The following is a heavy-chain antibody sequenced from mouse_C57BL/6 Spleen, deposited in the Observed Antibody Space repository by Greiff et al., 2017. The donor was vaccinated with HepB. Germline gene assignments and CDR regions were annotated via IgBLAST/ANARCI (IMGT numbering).Heavy chain of an antibody. CDR2: IRNKANNHAT. V-gene: IGHV6-6*01. J-gene: IGHJ3*01. Sequence: EVKLMESGGGLVQPGGSMKLSCAASGFTFSDAWMDWVRQSPEKGLEWVAEIRNKANNHATYYAESVKGRFTISRDDSKSSVYLQMNSLRAEDTGIYYCTRTLYYGNPWFAYWGQGTLVTVSA. CDR3: TRTLYYGNPWFAY. CDR1: GFTFSDAW. D-gene: IGHD2-1*01.